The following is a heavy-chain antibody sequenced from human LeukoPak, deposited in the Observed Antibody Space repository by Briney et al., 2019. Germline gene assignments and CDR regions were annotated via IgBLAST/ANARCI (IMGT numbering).Heavy chain of an antibody. CDR1: GFTFSSYS. V-gene: IGHV3-21*04. CDR3: AKVFLPWRELPVYFDY. Sequence: GGSLRLSCAASGFTFSSYSMNWVRQAPGKGLEWVSSISSSSSYIYYADSVKGRFTISRDNSKNTLYLQMNSLRAEDTAVYYCAKVFLPWRELPVYFDYWGQGTLVTVSS. CDR2: ISSSSSYI. J-gene: IGHJ4*02. D-gene: IGHD1-26*01.